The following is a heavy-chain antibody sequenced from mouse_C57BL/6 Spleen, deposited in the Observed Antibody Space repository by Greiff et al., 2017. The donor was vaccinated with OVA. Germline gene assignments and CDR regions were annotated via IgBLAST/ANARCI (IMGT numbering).Heavy chain of an antibody. Sequence: EVQRVESGPGLVKPSQSLSLTCSVTGYSITSGYYWNWIRQFPGNKLEWMGYISYDGSNNYNPSLKNRISITRDTSKNQFFLKLNSVTTEDTATYYCARTLTDWYFDVWGTGTTVTVSS. V-gene: IGHV3-6*01. CDR3: ARTLTDWYFDV. CDR2: ISYDGSN. J-gene: IGHJ1*03. CDR1: GYSITSGYY.